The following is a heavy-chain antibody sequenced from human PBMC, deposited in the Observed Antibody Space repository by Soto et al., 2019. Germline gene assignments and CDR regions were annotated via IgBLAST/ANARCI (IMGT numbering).Heavy chain of an antibody. CDR1: GGTFSSYA. CDR2: IVVGSGNT. J-gene: IGHJ6*02. Sequence: SVKVYCKASGGTFSSYAISWVRQARGQRLEWIGWIVVGSGNTNYAQKFQERVTITRDMSTSTAYMELSSLRSEDTAVYYCAAVIAAADNYYYYGMDVWGQGTTVTVSS. CDR3: AAVIAAADNYYYYGMDV. V-gene: IGHV1-58*02. D-gene: IGHD6-13*01.